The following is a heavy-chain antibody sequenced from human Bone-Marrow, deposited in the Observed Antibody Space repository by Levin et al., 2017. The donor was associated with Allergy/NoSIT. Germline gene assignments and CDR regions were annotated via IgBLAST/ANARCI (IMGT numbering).Heavy chain of an antibody. CDR1: GFTFSSYD. V-gene: IGHV3-30*03. J-gene: IGHJ3*02. CDR2: ISHVGIYK. D-gene: IGHD6-6*01. CDR3: ARARLGSLHDAFDI. Sequence: AGGSLRLSCVASGFTFSSYDLHWVRQAPGKGLEWVAVISHVGIYKYYEDSMEGRFTISRDNSRKTLYLQMNSLRADDTALYYCARARLGSLHDAFDIWGQGTMVIVSS.